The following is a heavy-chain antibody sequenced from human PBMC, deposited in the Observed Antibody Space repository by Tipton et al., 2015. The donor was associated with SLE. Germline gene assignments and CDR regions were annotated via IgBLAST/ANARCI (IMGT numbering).Heavy chain of an antibody. CDR1: GFTFSNAW. V-gene: IGHV3-53*04. D-gene: IGHD7-27*01. CDR3: ARARLGTAFDI. J-gene: IGHJ3*02. CDR2: IYSGGST. Sequence: GSLRLSCAASGFTFSNAWMSWVRQAPGKGLEWVSVIYSGGSTYYADSVKGRFTISRHNSKNTLYLQMNSLRAEDTAVYYCARARLGTAFDIWGQGTMVTVSS.